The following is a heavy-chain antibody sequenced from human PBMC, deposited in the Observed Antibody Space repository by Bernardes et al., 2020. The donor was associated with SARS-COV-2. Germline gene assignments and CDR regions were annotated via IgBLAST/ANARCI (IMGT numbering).Heavy chain of an antibody. CDR1: GYTFTSYG. V-gene: IGHV1-18*01. CDR3: ARDGCSSTSCYGYYYYYGMDV. D-gene: IGHD2-2*01. CDR2: ISAYNGNT. Sequence: AAVKVSCKASGYTFTSYGISWVRQAPGQGLEWMGWISAYNGNTTYAQKLQGRVTMTTDTSTSTAYMELRSLRSDDTAVYYCARDGCSSTSCYGYYYYYGMDVWGQGTTVTVSS. J-gene: IGHJ6*02.